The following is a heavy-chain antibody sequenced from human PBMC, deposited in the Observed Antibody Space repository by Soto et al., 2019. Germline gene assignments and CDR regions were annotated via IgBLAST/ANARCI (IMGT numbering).Heavy chain of an antibody. D-gene: IGHD4-17*01. V-gene: IGHV3-73*02. CDR2: IRSKAYSYAT. J-gene: IGHJ3*01. Sequence: EVQLVESGGGLVQPGGSLKLSCAASGLTFSGSAMHWVRQASGKGLEWVGRIRSKAYSYATAYAASVKGRFTISRDDSKNTAYLQMNSLETGDTAVYYCTSRGEDYGDLGAFDFWGHGTMVTVFS. CDR1: GLTFSGSA. CDR3: TSRGEDYGDLGAFDF.